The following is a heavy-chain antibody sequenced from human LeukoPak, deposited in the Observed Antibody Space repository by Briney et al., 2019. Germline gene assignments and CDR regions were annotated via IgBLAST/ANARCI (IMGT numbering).Heavy chain of an antibody. Sequence: AGGSLRLSCAACGFTFSSYATSWVRQAPGKGLEWVSAISGSGGSTYYADSVKGRFTISRDNSKDTLYLQMNSLRAEDTAVYYCAKGQQWLVRGSLDYWGQGTLVTVSS. V-gene: IGHV3-23*01. J-gene: IGHJ4*02. D-gene: IGHD6-19*01. CDR2: ISGSGGST. CDR3: AKGQQWLVRGSLDY. CDR1: GFTFSSYA.